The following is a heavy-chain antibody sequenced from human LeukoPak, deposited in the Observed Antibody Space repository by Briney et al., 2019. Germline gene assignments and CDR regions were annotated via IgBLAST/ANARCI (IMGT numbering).Heavy chain of an antibody. D-gene: IGHD3-10*01. Sequence: SETLSLTCAVYGGSFSGYYWSWIRQPPGKGLEWIGEINHSGSTNYNPSLKSRVTISVDTSKNQFSLKLSSVTAADTAVYYCARGMVPIKFYYGMDVWGQGTTVTVSS. CDR1: GGSFSGYY. CDR3: ARGMVPIKFYYGMDV. CDR2: INHSGST. J-gene: IGHJ6*02. V-gene: IGHV4-34*01.